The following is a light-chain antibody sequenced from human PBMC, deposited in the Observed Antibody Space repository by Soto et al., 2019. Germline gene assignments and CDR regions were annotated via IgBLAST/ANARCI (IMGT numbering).Light chain of an antibody. V-gene: IGLV2-14*01. J-gene: IGLJ3*02. CDR1: SSDVGAYNY. Sequence: QSVLTQHDSVSGSPGQSITISCTGTSSDVGAYNYVSWYQQHPDKAPKLMIYEVSNRPSGVSNRFSGSKSGNTASLTISGLQAEDEADYYCSSYTTSSTWVFGGGTKLTVL. CDR3: SSYTTSSTWV. CDR2: EVS.